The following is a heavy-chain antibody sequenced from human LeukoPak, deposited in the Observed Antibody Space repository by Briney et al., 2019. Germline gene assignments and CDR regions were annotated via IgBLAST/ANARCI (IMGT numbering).Heavy chain of an antibody. D-gene: IGHD3-22*01. CDR3: WVCYYDSSGYCDY. J-gene: IGHJ4*02. V-gene: IGHV3-49*04. Sequence: GGSLRLSCTVSGFTFGDYAMSWVRQAPGKGLEWVGFIRSKAYGGTTEYAASVKGRFTISRDDSKSIAYLQMNSLKTEDTAVYYCWVCYYDSSGYCDYWGQGTLVTVSS. CDR1: GFTFGDYA. CDR2: IRSKAYGGTT.